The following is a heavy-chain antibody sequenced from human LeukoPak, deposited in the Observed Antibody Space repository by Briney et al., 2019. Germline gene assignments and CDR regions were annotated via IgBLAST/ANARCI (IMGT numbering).Heavy chain of an antibody. V-gene: IGHV3-9*01. CDR3: AKDIVGQYYYDSSGYSGGMDV. Sequence: GRSLRLSCAASGFTFDDYAMHWVRQAPGKGLEWVSGISWNSGSIGYADSVKGRFTISRDNAKNSLYLQMNSLRAEDTALYYCAKDIVGQYYYDSSGYSGGMDVWGQGTTVTVSS. CDR2: ISWNSGSI. J-gene: IGHJ6*02. CDR1: GFTFDDYA. D-gene: IGHD3-22*01.